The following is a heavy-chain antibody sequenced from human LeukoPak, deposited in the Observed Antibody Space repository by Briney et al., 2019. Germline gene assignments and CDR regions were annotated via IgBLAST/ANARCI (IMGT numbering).Heavy chain of an antibody. CDR2: IYDGRDT. Sequence: SETLSLTCSLSGASTSRRYWSWIRHSPGRAREWIGHIYDGRDTKYQPSRTSRLTTSVDTSKNQFSLSLTSVTAADTAIYCCDQTTGGPGFDFWGRGPLVSVSS. D-gene: IGHD1-14*01. V-gene: IGHV4-59*03. J-gene: IGHJ4*02. CDR3: DQTTGGPGFDF. CDR1: GASTSRRY.